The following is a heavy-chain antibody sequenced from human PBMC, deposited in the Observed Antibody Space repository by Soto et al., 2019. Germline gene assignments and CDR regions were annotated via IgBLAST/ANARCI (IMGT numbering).Heavy chain of an antibody. CDR2: FDPEDGET. Sequence: GASVKVSCKVSGYTLTELSMHWVRQAPGKGLEWMGGFDPEDGETIYAQKFQGRVTMTEDTSTDTAYMELRSLRSDDTAVYYCARDRSWELPLSQLDYWGQGTLVTVSS. CDR3: ARDRSWELPLSQLDY. CDR1: GYTLTELS. D-gene: IGHD1-26*01. V-gene: IGHV1-24*01. J-gene: IGHJ4*02.